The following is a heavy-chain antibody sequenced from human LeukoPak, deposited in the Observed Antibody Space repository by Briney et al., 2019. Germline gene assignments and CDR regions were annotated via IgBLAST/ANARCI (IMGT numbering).Heavy chain of an antibody. Sequence: SQTLSLTCTVSGGSISSGGYYWSWIRQHPGKGLEWIGYIYYSGSTYYNPSLKSRVTISVDTSKNQFSLKPSSVTAADTAVYYCARRYFGGRVYWGQGTLVTVSS. V-gene: IGHV4-31*03. CDR1: GGSISSGGYY. CDR3: ARRYFGGRVY. J-gene: IGHJ4*02. D-gene: IGHD3-9*01. CDR2: IYYSGST.